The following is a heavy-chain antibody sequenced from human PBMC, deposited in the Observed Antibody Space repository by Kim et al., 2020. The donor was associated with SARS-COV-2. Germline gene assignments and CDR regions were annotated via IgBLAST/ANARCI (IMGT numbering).Heavy chain of an antibody. CDR2: IGTAGDT. CDR1: GFTFSSYD. CDR3: ARGLGAGTNPYYGMDV. D-gene: IGHD6-13*01. Sequence: GGSLRLSCAASGFTFSSYDMHWVRQATGKGLEWVSAIGTAGDTYYPGSVKGRFTISRENAKNSLYLQMNSLRAGDTAVYYCARGLGAGTNPYYGMDVWGQGTTVTVSS. V-gene: IGHV3-13*01. J-gene: IGHJ6*02.